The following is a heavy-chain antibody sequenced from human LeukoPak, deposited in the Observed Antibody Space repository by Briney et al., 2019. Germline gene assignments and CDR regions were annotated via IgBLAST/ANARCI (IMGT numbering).Heavy chain of an antibody. CDR1: GYTLTGYY. CDR3: ARVGYGPLLLGFDY. J-gene: IGHJ4*02. D-gene: IGHD3-16*01. Sequence: ASVKVSCKASGYTLTGYYMHWVRQAPGQGLEWMGWINPNSGGTNYAQKFQGRVTMTRDTSASTAYMELSSLRSEDTAVYYCARVGYGPLLLGFDYWGQGTLVTVSS. V-gene: IGHV1-2*02. CDR2: INPNSGGT.